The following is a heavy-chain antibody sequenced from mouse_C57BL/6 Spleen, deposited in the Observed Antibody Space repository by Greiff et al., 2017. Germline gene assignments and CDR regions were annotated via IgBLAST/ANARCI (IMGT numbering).Heavy chain of an antibody. CDR1: GFTFSDYG. CDR3: ANTVVATGAMDY. V-gene: IGHV5-17*01. J-gene: IGHJ4*01. Sequence: EVQLVESGGGLVKPGGSLKLSCAASGFTFSDYGMHWVRQAPEKGLEWVAYISSGSSTIYYADTVKGRFTISRDNAKNTLFLQMTSLRSEDTAMYYCANTVVATGAMDYWGQGTSVTVSS. CDR2: ISSGSSTI. D-gene: IGHD1-1*01.